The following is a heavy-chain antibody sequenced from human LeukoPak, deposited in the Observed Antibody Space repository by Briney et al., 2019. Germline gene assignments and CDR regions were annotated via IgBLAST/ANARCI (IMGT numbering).Heavy chain of an antibody. CDR1: GFTFSNAW. D-gene: IGHD2-2*01. CDR2: IKSKTDGGTT. J-gene: IGHJ5*02. CDR3: TTDRFHYCSSTSCYGGWFDP. V-gene: IGHV3-15*01. Sequence: GGCLRLSCAASGFTFSNAWMSWVRQAPGKGLEWVGRIKSKTDGGTTDYAAPVKGRFTISRDDSKNTLYLQMNSQKTEDTAVYYCTTDRFHYCSSTSCYGGWFDPWGQGTLVTVSS.